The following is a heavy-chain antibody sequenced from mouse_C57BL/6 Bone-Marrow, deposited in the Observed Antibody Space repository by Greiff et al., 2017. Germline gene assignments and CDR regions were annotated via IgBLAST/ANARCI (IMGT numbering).Heavy chain of an antibody. Sequence: EVKLQESGGDLVKPGGSLKLSCAASGFTFSSYGMSWVRQTPDKRLEWVATISSGGSYTYYPDSVKGRFTISRDNAKNTLYLQMSSLKSEDTAMYYCASGIRAYWGQGTLVTVSA. J-gene: IGHJ3*01. CDR1: GFTFSSYG. D-gene: IGHD4-1*01. CDR2: ISSGGSYT. V-gene: IGHV5-6*01. CDR3: ASGIRAY.